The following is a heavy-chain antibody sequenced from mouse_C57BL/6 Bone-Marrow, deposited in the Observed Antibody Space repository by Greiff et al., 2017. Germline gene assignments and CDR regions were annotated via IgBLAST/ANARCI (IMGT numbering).Heavy chain of an antibody. CDR2: SRNKANDYTT. D-gene: IGHD1-1*01. CDR1: GFTFSDFY. J-gene: IGHJ1*03. Sequence: EVQGVESGGGLVQSGRSLRLSCATSGFTFSDFYMEWVRQAPGKGLEWIAASRNKANDYTTEYSASVKGRFIVSRDTSQSILYLQMNALRAEDTAIYYCARDAPYNYYGSSEVYWYFDVWGTGTTVTVSS. V-gene: IGHV7-1*01. CDR3: ARDAPYNYYGSSEVYWYFDV.